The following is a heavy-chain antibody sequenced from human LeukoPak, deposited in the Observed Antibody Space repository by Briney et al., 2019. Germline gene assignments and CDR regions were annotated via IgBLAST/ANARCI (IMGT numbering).Heavy chain of an antibody. Sequence: PSETLTLTCTVSGVSISSYYWNWIRQPPGKGLEWIWYIYYSRSTNYNPSLKSRVTISVDTSKNQFSLKLSSVTAADTAVYYCARAHDYYDSSGYYYSPAEFDYWGQGTLVTVSS. J-gene: IGHJ4*02. CDR1: GVSISSYY. D-gene: IGHD3-22*01. CDR2: IYYSRST. V-gene: IGHV4-59*01. CDR3: ARAHDYYDSSGYYYSPAEFDY.